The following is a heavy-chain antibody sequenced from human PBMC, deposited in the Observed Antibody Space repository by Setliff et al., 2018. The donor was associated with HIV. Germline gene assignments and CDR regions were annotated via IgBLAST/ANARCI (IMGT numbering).Heavy chain of an antibody. CDR1: GGSISSNW. CDR2: IYHSGST. D-gene: IGHD2-8*01. CDR3: AKLLGNGGNSDPFDI. J-gene: IGHJ3*02. Sequence: PSETLSLTCAVSGGSISSNWWSWVRQSPGKGLEWIGEIYHSGSTHYNPSLQSRVTISVDKSKSQFSLKLNSVTAADTAVYYCAKLLGNGGNSDPFDIWGQGTKVIVSS. V-gene: IGHV4-4*02.